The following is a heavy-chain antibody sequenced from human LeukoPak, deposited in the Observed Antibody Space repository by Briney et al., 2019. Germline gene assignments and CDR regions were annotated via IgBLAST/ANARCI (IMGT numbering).Heavy chain of an antibody. CDR2: IHYRGTT. CDR1: GASINSYY. Sequence: SETLSLTCTVSGASINSYYWNWIRQSPGKGLEWLGNIHYRGTTNYNPSLKSRVTLSLDSSKSQFALKVTSVTAADTAVYYCARDEFGDFQGFDYWGQGTRVTVSS. V-gene: IGHV4-59*13. D-gene: IGHD4-17*01. CDR3: ARDEFGDFQGFDY. J-gene: IGHJ4*02.